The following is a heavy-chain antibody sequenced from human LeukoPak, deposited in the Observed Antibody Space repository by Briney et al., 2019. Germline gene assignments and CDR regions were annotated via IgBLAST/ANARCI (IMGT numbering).Heavy chain of an antibody. CDR2: IIPIFGTA. CDR3: ARWSRDGYNPGAFDI. Sequence: SVKVSCKASGGTFSSYAISWVRQAPGQGLEWMGGIIPIFGTANYAQKFQGRVTITADESTSTAYMELSSLRSEDTAVYYCARWSRDGYNPGAFDIWGPGTMVTVSS. V-gene: IGHV1-69*01. D-gene: IGHD5-24*01. J-gene: IGHJ3*02. CDR1: GGTFSSYA.